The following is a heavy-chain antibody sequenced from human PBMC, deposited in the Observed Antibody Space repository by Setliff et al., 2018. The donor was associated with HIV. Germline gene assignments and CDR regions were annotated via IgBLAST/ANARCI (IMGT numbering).Heavy chain of an antibody. J-gene: IGHJ6*03. CDR3: ARGNSRRLRVHYYYYMDV. D-gene: IGHD4-17*01. CDR2: IYTSGNT. Sequence: KPSETLSLTCTVSGGSISSGSYYWSWIRQPAGKGLEWIGHIYTSGNTNHNPSLKSRVTISVDTSENQFSLKLSSVTAADTAVYYCARGNSRRLRVHYYYYMDVWGKGTTVTVSS. CDR1: GGSISSGSYY. V-gene: IGHV4-61*09.